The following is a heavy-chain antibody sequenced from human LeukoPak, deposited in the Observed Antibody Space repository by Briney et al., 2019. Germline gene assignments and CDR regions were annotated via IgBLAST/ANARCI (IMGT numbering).Heavy chain of an antibody. J-gene: IGHJ4*02. D-gene: IGHD3-22*01. CDR2: IYHSGST. CDR3: ATLGEYYDSSGYYYN. V-gene: IGHV4-4*02. CDR1: GGSISSNNW. Sequence: SGTLSLTCAVSGGSISSNNWWTWVRQPPGKGLEWVGEIYHSGSTNYNPSLKSRVTISVDSSKNQFSLKLTSVIAADTAVYYCATLGEYYDSSGYYYNWGQGTLVTVSS.